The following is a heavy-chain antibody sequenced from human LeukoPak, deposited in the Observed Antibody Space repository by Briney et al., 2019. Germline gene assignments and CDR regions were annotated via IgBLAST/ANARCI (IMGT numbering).Heavy chain of an antibody. Sequence: GRSLRLSCAASGFTFSNYGMHWVRQAPGKGLEWVAVISHDRSNKYYADSVKGRFTISRDNAKNKLYLQMNSLRAEDTAVYYCARDEFCSSSSCYPLNWFDPWGQGTLVTVSS. CDR3: ARDEFCSSSSCYPLNWFDP. J-gene: IGHJ5*02. V-gene: IGHV3-33*01. CDR2: ISHDRSNK. CDR1: GFTFSNYG. D-gene: IGHD2-2*01.